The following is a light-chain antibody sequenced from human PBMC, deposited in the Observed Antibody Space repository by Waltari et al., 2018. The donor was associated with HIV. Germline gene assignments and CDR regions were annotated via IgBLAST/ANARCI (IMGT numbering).Light chain of an antibody. CDR2: ESN. V-gene: IGLV1-51*01. J-gene: IGLJ2*01. CDR1: NSNIGNNF. Sequence: QSVLTQPPSVSAAAGQKVTISCSGSNSNIGNNFVSWYQQLPGTAPKLLIYESNKRPSGIPDRFSGSKSDTSATLDITGLQTGDEADYYCGTWDSSLSAVLFGGGTKLTVL. CDR3: GTWDSSLSAVL.